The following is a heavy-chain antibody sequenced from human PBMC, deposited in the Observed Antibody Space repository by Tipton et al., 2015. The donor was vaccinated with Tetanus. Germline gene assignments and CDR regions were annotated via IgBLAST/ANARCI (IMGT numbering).Heavy chain of an antibody. CDR3: ARAFFRVGAFNYFDF. D-gene: IGHD1-26*01. V-gene: IGHV1-2*02. Sequence: VQLVQSGAEVKKPGASVKVSYKASGYTFTDFYTHWVRQAPGHGLEWMGWINPDSGVTVYAQQFQGMVTMTRDTSNSTAYMELSRQKSDDTAVYYSARAFFRVGAFNYFDFWGQGSLVTVSS. CDR1: GYTFTDFY. J-gene: IGHJ4*02. CDR2: INPDSGVT.